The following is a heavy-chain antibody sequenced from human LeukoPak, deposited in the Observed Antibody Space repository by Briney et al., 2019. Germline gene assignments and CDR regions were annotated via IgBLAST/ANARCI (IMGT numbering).Heavy chain of an antibody. J-gene: IGHJ4*02. CDR1: GFTFSSYG. Sequence: GGSLRLSCAASGFTFSSYGMHWVRQAPGKGLEWVAVISYDGSNKYYADSVKGRFTISGDNSKNTLYLQMNSLRAEDTAVYYCAKIPVLGGWPTIDYWGQGTLVTVSS. V-gene: IGHV3-30*18. D-gene: IGHD6-19*01. CDR2: ISYDGSNK. CDR3: AKIPVLGGWPTIDY.